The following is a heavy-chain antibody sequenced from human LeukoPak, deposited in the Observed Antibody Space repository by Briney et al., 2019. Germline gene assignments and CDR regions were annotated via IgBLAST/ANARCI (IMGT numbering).Heavy chain of an antibody. CDR3: TKNGGPHGMDV. V-gene: IGHV3-7*02. J-gene: IGHJ6*02. CDR1: GFTFSTIW. Sequence: SGGSLRLSCAASGFTFSTIWMSWVRQAPGKGLEWVANIKHDGSETNYVDSVKGRFTISRDNAKNSLHLQMNSLRVEDTAVYYYTKNGGPHGMDVWGQGTTVTVSS. D-gene: IGHD3-16*01. CDR2: IKHDGSET.